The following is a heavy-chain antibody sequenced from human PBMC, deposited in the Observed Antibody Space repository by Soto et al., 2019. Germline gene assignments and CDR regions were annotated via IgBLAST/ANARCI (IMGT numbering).Heavy chain of an antibody. D-gene: IGHD3-16*02. J-gene: IGHJ2*01. V-gene: IGHV3-23*01. CDR2: ISGSGGST. Sequence: EVQLLESGGGLVQPGGSLRLSCAASGFTFSSYAMSWVRQAPGKGLEWVSAISGSGGSTYYADSVKGRFNISRDNSKNTLYLQMNSLRAEDTAVYYCAKTITFGGVIGSWYFDLWGRGTLVTVSS. CDR3: AKTITFGGVIGSWYFDL. CDR1: GFTFSSYA.